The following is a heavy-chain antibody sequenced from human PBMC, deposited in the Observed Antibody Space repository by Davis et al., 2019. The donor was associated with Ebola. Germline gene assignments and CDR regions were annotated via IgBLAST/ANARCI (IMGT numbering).Heavy chain of an antibody. Sequence: ASVKVSCKASGYTFIAYFLHWVRQAPGQGPEYMGMNNPTSGDIIYAQKFQGRVTMTRDTSTSTVYMELSSLTSDDTAVYFCARESPSTFWFDPWGQGTLVTVSS. V-gene: IGHV1-46*01. D-gene: IGHD2/OR15-2a*01. CDR3: ARESPSTFWFDP. CDR1: GYTFIAYF. CDR2: NNPTSGDI. J-gene: IGHJ5*02.